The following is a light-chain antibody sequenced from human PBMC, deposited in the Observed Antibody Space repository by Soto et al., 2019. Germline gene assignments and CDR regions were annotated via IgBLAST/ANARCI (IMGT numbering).Light chain of an antibody. J-gene: IGLJ1*01. CDR1: ISNIATNY. CDR3: AAWDDTVRSYV. Sequence: QSVLTQPPSVSGTPGQRVTISCSGGISNIATNYVHWFQQLPGTAPKVLSNRDNQRPSGVPDRVSGSKSGTSASLAISGLRSEDEAEYYCAAWDDTVRSYVFGTGTKVTVL. CDR2: RDN. V-gene: IGLV1-47*01.